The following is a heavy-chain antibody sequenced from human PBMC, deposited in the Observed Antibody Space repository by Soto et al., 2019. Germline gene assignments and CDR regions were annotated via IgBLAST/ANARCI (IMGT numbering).Heavy chain of an antibody. D-gene: IGHD6-6*01. CDR3: ARERTARPYYYYGMDV. CDR1: GFTVSSNY. V-gene: IGHV3-53*01. CDR2: IYGGGNT. Sequence: PGGSLRLSCAASGFTVSSNYMSWVRQAPGKGLEWVSVIYGGGNTYYADSVKGRFTISRDNSKNTLYLQMNSLRAEDTAVYYCARERTARPYYYYGMDVWGQGTTVTVSS. J-gene: IGHJ6*02.